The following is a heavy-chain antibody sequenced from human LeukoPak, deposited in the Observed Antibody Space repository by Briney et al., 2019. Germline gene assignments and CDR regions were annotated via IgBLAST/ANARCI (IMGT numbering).Heavy chain of an antibody. D-gene: IGHD2-2*01. J-gene: IGHJ4*02. Sequence: GGSLRLPCGASGLTFSLYHIHWVRQAPGKGLEGVADIWSEGINKYYVDSVKRRYPLYRDNSKNTLYLKMHPLRADDTDVFLCARSTCSSSSYYFDYWRQGSLVSVSS. V-gene: IGHV3-33*01. CDR2: IWSEGINK. CDR3: ARSTCSSSSYYFDY. CDR1: GLTFSLYH.